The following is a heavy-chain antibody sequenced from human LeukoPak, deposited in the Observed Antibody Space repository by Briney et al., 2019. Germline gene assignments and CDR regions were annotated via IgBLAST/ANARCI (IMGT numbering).Heavy chain of an antibody. J-gene: IGHJ4*02. CDR2: INPNRGGT. CDR1: GYTFTSYY. V-gene: IGHV1-2*02. CDR3: ARDPDDYGDTRFDY. Sequence: ASVKVSCKASGYTFTSYYMHWVRQAPGQGLEWMGWINPNRGGTNYAQKFQGRVTMTRDTSISTAYMELSRLRSDDTAVYYCARDPDDYGDTRFDYWGQGTLVTVSS. D-gene: IGHD4-17*01.